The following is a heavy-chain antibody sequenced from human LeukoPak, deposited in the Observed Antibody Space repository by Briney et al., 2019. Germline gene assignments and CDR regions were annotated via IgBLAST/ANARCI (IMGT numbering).Heavy chain of an antibody. CDR1: GITLSNYG. J-gene: IGHJ4*02. CDR2: ISGSGGAT. V-gene: IGHV3-23*01. CDR3: AKDRGY. Sequence: PGGSLRLSCAVSGITLSNYGMSWVRQAPGKGLEWVAGISGSGGATKYADSVKGRFAISRDNAKNTLYLQMNSLRAEDTAVYYCAKDRGYWGQGTLVTVSS.